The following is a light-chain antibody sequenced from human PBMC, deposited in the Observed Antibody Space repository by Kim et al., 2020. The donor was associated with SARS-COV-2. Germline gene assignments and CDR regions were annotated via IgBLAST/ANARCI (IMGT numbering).Light chain of an antibody. CDR2: KAS. Sequence: DVQMTQSPSTLSVSVGDRVTITCRASRSIGSWLAWYQQKPGKAPKLLIYKASTLESGVPSRLSGSGSGTDFTLTISSLQPDDFATYHCQQYDRFWTFGQGTKVDIK. V-gene: IGKV1-5*03. J-gene: IGKJ1*01. CDR3: QQYDRFWT. CDR1: RSIGSW.